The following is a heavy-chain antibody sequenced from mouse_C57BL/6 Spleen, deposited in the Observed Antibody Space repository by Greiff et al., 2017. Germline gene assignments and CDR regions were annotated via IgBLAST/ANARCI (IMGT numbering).Heavy chain of an antibody. V-gene: IGHV1-18*01. J-gene: IGHJ3*01. CDR1: GYTFTDYN. CDR2: INPNNGGT. CDR3: VGTYDGYFRFAY. Sequence: EVQLQESGPELVKPGASVKIPCKASGYTFTDYNMDWVKQSHGKSLEWIGDINPNNGGTIYNQKFKGKATLTVDKSSSTAYMELRSLASEDTAVYYCVGTYDGYFRFAYWGQGTLVTVSA. D-gene: IGHD2-3*01.